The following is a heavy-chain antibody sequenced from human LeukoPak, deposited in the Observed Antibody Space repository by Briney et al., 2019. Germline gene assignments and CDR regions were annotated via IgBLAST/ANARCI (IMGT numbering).Heavy chain of an antibody. J-gene: IGHJ4*02. D-gene: IGHD3-22*01. CDR3: ARRKYYYDSSGYEGDVIDY. V-gene: IGHV1-8*01. CDR2: MNPNSGNT. Sequence: ASVKVSCKASGYTFTSYDINWVRPATGQGLEWMGWMNPNSGNTGYAQKFQGRVTMTRNTSISTAYMELSSMRSEDTAVYYCARRKYYYDSSGYEGDVIDYWGQGTLVTVSS. CDR1: GYTFTSYD.